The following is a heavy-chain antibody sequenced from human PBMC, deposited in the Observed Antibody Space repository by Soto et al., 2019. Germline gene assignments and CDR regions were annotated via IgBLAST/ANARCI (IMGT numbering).Heavy chain of an antibody. V-gene: IGHV1-69*01. CDR3: AASSYDEVMVYALAH. CDR1: GGTFSSYA. CDR2: IIPIFATP. D-gene: IGHD2-8*01. Sequence: QAQLVQSGAEVKKPGSSVKVSCTASGGTFSSYAISWVRQAPGQGLEWMGGIIPIFATPNYAEKFLGRATIIADASTSTAYPELSSLGSDDTALYYCAASSYDEVMVYALAHWGEGTLVTVSS. J-gene: IGHJ1*01.